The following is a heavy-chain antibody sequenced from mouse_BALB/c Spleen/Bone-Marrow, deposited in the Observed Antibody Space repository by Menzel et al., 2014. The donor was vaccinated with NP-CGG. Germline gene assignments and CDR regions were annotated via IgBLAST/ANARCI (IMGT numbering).Heavy chain of an antibody. CDR3: AREGGGLGHFDY. V-gene: IGHV3-5*02. CDR2: IYYSGTI. CDR1: GISITTGNYR. D-gene: IGHD4-1*01. J-gene: IGHJ2*01. Sequence: DVKLVESGPGLVKPSQTVSLTCTVTGISITTGNYRWSWIRQFPGNKLDWIGYIYYSGTITYNPSLTSRTTITRDTSKNQFFLEMNSLTAEDTATYYCAREGGGLGHFDYWGQGTTLTASS.